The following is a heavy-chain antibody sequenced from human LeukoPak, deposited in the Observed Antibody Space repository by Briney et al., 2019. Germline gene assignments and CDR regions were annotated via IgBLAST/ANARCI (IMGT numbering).Heavy chain of an antibody. J-gene: IGHJ6*03. CDR3: ARGMVKINYYMDV. CDR1: GDSVSSNSAA. CDR2: TYYRSKWYN. V-gene: IGHV6-1*01. Sequence: SQTLSLTCAISGDSVSSNSAAWNWIRQSPSRGLEWLGRTYYRSKWYNDYTVSMRSRININPDTSKNQFSLQLSSVTPEDTAVYYCARGMVKINYYMDVWGKGTTVTVSS. D-gene: IGHD4-23*01.